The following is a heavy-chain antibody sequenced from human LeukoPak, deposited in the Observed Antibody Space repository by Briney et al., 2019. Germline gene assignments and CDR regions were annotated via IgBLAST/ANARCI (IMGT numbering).Heavy chain of an antibody. D-gene: IGHD6-13*01. CDR3: ARQQQLGQIYYGMDV. Sequence: ASVKVFCKASGGTFSSYAISWVRQAPGQGLEWMGGIIPIFGTANYAQKFQGRVTITADESTSTAYMELSSLRSEDTAVYYCARQQQLGQIYYGMDVWGQGTTVTVSS. CDR2: IIPIFGTA. V-gene: IGHV1-69*13. J-gene: IGHJ6*02. CDR1: GGTFSSYA.